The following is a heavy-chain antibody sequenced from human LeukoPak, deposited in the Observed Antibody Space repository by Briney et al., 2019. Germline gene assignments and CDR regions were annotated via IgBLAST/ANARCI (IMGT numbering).Heavy chain of an antibody. V-gene: IGHV3-30*02. CDR2: IRYDGSNK. J-gene: IGHJ4*02. Sequence: GGSLRLSCAASGFTFSSYGMHWVRQAPGKGLEWVAFIRYDGSNKYYADSVKGRFTISRDNSKNTLYLQMNSLRAEDTAEYYCAKDKRYSYGIFDYWGQGTLVTVSS. CDR1: GFTFSSYG. D-gene: IGHD5-18*01. CDR3: AKDKRYSYGIFDY.